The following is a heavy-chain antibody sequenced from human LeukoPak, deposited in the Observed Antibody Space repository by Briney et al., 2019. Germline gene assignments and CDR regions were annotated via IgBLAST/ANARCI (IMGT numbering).Heavy chain of an antibody. Sequence: GGSLRLSCAASGYTFSNNWKNWVRQAPGEGLEWVANIKQDGSKKCYVDSVKGRFTISRDNAKNSLYLQMNSLRVEDTAVYYCARGFNPDYWGQGTLVTVSS. V-gene: IGHV3-7*04. CDR1: GYTFSNNW. J-gene: IGHJ4*02. CDR2: IKQDGSKK. CDR3: ARGFNPDY.